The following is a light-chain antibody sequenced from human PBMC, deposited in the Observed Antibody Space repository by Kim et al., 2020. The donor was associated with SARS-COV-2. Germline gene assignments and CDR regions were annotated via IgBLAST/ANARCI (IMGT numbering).Light chain of an antibody. Sequence: ASTGDRVTITCRASQTISTYLAWYQQKPGKTPKLLIHGASTLQSGVPSRFSGSGSGTDFTLTIGCLQSEDFATYYCQQYYTYPLTFGGGTKVDIK. CDR1: QTISTY. CDR3: QQYYTYPLT. J-gene: IGKJ4*01. V-gene: IGKV1-8*01. CDR2: GAS.